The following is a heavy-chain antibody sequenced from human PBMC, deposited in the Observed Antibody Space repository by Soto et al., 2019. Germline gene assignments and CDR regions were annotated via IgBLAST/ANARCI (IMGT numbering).Heavy chain of an antibody. CDR3: AKSFSSNWYDYFDY. CDR2: ISGSGGST. Sequence: GWSLSLSCAASGITFSTYAMSWVRQAPGKGLEWVSAISGSGGSTYYADSVKGRFNISRDKSKNTLYLQMNSLRAEETALYYCAKSFSSNWYDYFDYWGQGSLVTVSS. CDR1: GITFSTYA. V-gene: IGHV3-23*01. J-gene: IGHJ4*02. D-gene: IGHD6-13*01.